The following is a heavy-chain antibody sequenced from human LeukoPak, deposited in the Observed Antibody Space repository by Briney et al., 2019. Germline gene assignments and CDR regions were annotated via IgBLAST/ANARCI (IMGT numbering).Heavy chain of an antibody. CDR2: ISYDGSNK. V-gene: IGHV3-30*01. CDR3: ARDLIVVVPAAGGGAFDI. Sequence: GGSLRLSCAASGFTFSSYAMHWVRQAPGKGLEWVAVISYDGSNKYYADSVKGRFTISRDNSKNTLYLQMNSLRAEDTAVYYCARDLIVVVPAAGGGAFDIWGQGTMVTVSS. D-gene: IGHD2-2*01. J-gene: IGHJ3*02. CDR1: GFTFSSYA.